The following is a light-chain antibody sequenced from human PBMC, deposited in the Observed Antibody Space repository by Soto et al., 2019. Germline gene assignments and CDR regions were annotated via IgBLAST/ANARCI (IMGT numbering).Light chain of an antibody. V-gene: IGKV3-20*01. CDR2: GAS. CDR3: HQYGSTPYT. J-gene: IGKJ3*01. Sequence: EIVLTQSPGTLSLSPGDRATLSCRASQSVSTNYLAWYQQKLGQAPRLLIYGASSRATGIPDRFSGNGSGTDFTLTISRLEPEDFAVYYCHQYGSTPYTFGHGTKVEIK. CDR1: QSVSTNY.